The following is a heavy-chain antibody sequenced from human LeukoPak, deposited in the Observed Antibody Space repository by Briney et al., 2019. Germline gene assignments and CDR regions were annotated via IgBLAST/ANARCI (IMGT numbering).Heavy chain of an antibody. Sequence: PSETLSLTCTVSGGSIKSHFWSWARQPPGKILEWIGYIFHSGSTNYNPSLKSRVTISVDTSKNQFSLRLTSVTAADTAVYYCVRTNPWDLTYYFDYWGQGTLVTVSS. CDR1: GGSIKSHF. D-gene: IGHD1-14*01. V-gene: IGHV4-59*11. J-gene: IGHJ4*02. CDR3: VRTNPWDLTYYFDY. CDR2: IFHSGST.